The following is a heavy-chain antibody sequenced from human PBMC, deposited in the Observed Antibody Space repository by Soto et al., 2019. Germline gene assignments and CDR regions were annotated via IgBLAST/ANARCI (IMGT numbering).Heavy chain of an antibody. CDR1: GFTFSSYA. V-gene: IGHV3-30-3*01. Sequence: QVQLVESGGGVVQPGRSLRLSCAASGFTFSSYAMHWVRQAPGKGLELVAVISYDGSNKYYADSVKGRFTISRDNSQNTLYLQMNSLRAEDTAVYYCAGGHRVATLLDYWGQGTLVTVSS. CDR3: AGGHRVATLLDY. D-gene: IGHD5-12*01. CDR2: ISYDGSNK. J-gene: IGHJ4*02.